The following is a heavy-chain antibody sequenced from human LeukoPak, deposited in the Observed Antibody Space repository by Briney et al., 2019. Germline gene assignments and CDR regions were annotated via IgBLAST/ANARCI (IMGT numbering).Heavy chain of an antibody. CDR1: GYTFTGYY. D-gene: IGHD3-22*01. Sequence: ASVKVSCKASGYTFTGYYIHWVRQAPGQGLEWMGGISPYRGDTEYAQKIQGRVSMTTDTSTSTAYMELRSLRSDDTAVYYCARQVLIVGGRYGMDVWGQGTTVTVSS. CDR3: ARQVLIVGGRYGMDV. CDR2: ISPYRGDT. V-gene: IGHV1-18*04. J-gene: IGHJ6*02.